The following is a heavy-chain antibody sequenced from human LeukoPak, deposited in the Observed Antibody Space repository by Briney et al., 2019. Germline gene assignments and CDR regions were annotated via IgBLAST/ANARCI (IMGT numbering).Heavy chain of an antibody. V-gene: IGHV4-34*01. J-gene: IGHJ4*02. Sequence: PSETLSLTCAVYGGSFSGYYWSWIRQPPGKGLEWIGEINHSGSTNYNPSLKSRVTISVDTSKNQFSLKLSSVTAADTAVYYCASRNYGGSPLPLDYWGQGTLVTVSS. CDR2: INHSGST. CDR1: GGSFSGYY. CDR3: ASRNYGGSPLPLDY. D-gene: IGHD4-23*01.